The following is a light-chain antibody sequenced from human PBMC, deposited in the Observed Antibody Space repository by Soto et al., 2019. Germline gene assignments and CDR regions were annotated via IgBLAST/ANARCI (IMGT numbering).Light chain of an antibody. J-gene: IGKJ1*01. Sequence: DIQMTQSPSTLPGSLGDRVTITCRASQTISSWLAWYQQKPGKAPKLLIYKASTLKSGVPSRFRGSGSGTEFTLTISSLQPDDFATYYCQHYNSYSAAFGQGTKVDIK. CDR3: QHYNSYSAA. CDR2: KAS. V-gene: IGKV1-5*03. CDR1: QTISSW.